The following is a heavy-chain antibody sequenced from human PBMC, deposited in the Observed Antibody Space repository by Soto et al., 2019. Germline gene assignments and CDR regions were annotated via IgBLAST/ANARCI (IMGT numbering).Heavy chain of an antibody. Sequence: QVQLVESGGGVVQPWRSLRISCAASGFTFSSYGMHWVRQAPGKGLEGVAVISYDGSNKYYADSVKGRFTISRDNSKNTLYLQMNSLRAEDTAVYYCATYRSGYDPSYYYYGMDVWGQGTTVTVSS. V-gene: IGHV3-30*03. CDR1: GFTFSSYG. J-gene: IGHJ6*02. CDR3: ATYRSGYDPSYYYYGMDV. CDR2: ISYDGSNK. D-gene: IGHD5-12*01.